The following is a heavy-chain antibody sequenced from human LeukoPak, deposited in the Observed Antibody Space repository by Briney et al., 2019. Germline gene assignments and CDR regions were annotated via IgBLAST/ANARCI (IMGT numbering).Heavy chain of an antibody. J-gene: IGHJ4*02. Sequence: SGTLSLTCTVSGGSISSSSYYWGWIRQPPGKGLEWIGSIYYSGSTYYNPSLKSRVTISVDTSKNQFSLKLSSVTAADTAVYYCALYPSYFDYWGQGTLVTVSS. D-gene: IGHD2-8*01. V-gene: IGHV4-39*01. CDR3: ALYPSYFDY. CDR1: GGSISSSSYY. CDR2: IYYSGST.